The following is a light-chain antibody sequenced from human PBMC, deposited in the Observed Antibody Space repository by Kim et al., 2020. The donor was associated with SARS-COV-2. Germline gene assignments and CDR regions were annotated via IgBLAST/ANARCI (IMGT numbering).Light chain of an antibody. CDR3: QAWDSSTVV. CDR1: KLEDKY. Sequence: YELTQPPSVSVSPGQTASITCSGDKLEDKYACWYQQKPGQSPVLVIYQDSKRPSGIPERFSGSNSGNTATLTISGTQAMDEADYYCQAWDSSTVVFGGGTQLTVL. V-gene: IGLV3-1*01. CDR2: QDS. J-gene: IGLJ2*01.